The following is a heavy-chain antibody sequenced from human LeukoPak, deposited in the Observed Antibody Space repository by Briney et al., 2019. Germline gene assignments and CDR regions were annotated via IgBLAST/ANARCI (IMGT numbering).Heavy chain of an antibody. V-gene: IGHV1-8*01. D-gene: IGHD2-2*01. Sequence: GASVKVSCKASGYTFTSYDINWVRQATGQGLEWMGWMNPNSGNTGYAQKFQGRVTMTRNTSISTAYMELSSLRSEDTAVYYCARGVGYCSSTSCFNWFDPRGQGTLVTVSS. J-gene: IGHJ5*02. CDR2: MNPNSGNT. CDR3: ARGVGYCSSTSCFNWFDP. CDR1: GYTFTSYD.